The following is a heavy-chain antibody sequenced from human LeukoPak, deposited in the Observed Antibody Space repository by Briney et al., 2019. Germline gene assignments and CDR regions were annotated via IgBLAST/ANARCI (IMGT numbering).Heavy chain of an antibody. CDR1: GGSISSYY. Sequence: PSETLSLTCTVSGGSISSYYWSWIRQPPGKGLEWIGYIYYSGSTNYNPSLKSRVTISVDTSKNQFSLKLSSVTAADTAVYYCARHVKDSSGWYGFHDYWGQGTLVTVSS. CDR3: ARHVKDSSGWYGFHDY. J-gene: IGHJ4*02. CDR2: IYYSGST. D-gene: IGHD6-19*01. V-gene: IGHV4-59*08.